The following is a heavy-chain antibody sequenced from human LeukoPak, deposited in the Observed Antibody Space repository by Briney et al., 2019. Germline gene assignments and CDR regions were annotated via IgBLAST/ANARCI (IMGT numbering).Heavy chain of an antibody. J-gene: IGHJ3*02. CDR1: GGSISSYY. D-gene: IGHD2-2*01. Sequence: SETLSLTCTVSGGSISSYYWSWIRQPAGKGLEWIGRIYTSGSTNYNPSLKSRVTMSVDTSKNQFSLKLSSVTAADTAVYYCARDYSAAQGDDAFDIWAKGQWSPSLQ. CDR3: ARDYSAAQGDDAFDI. CDR2: IYTSGST. V-gene: IGHV4-4*07.